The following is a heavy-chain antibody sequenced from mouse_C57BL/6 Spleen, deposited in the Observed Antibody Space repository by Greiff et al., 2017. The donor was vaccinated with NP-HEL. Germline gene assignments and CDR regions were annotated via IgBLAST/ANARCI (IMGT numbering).Heavy chain of an antibody. Sequence: VQLQQSGPELVKPGASVKISCKASGYTFTDYYMNWVKQSHGKSLEWIGDINPNNGGTSYNQKFKGKATLTVDKSSSTAYMELRSLTSEDSAVYYCAREVVAHLDYWGQGTTLTVSS. J-gene: IGHJ2*01. CDR1: GYTFTDYY. V-gene: IGHV1-26*01. D-gene: IGHD1-1*01. CDR3: AREVVAHLDY. CDR2: INPNNGGT.